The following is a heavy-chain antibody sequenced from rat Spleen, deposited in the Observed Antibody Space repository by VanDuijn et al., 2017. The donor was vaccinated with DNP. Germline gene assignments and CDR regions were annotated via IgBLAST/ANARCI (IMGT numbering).Heavy chain of an antibody. V-gene: IGHV2-6*01. J-gene: IGHJ3*01. CDR1: GFSLTSYT. Sequence: QVQLKESGPGLVQPSQTLSLTCTVSGFSLTSYTVSWVRQPPGKGLEWIRAMSSGGSTYYNSALKSLLSISRDTLKSQVFLKMNSLQTEETAMYFCARSDYSGSYWFAYWGQGTLVTVSS. CDR3: ARSDYSGSYWFAY. CDR2: MSSGGST. D-gene: IGHD1-1*01.